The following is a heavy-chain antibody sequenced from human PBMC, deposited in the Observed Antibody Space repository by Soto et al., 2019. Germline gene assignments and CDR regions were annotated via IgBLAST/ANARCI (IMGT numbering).Heavy chain of an antibody. CDR1: GGSFSGYY. Sequence: SETLSLTCAVCGGSFSGYYWSWIRQPPGKGLEWIGEINHSGSTNYNPSLKSRVTISVDTSKNQFSLKLSSVTAADTAVYYCARGQDCSSTSCYDYFDYWGQGTLVTVSS. CDR3: ARGQDCSSTSCYDYFDY. V-gene: IGHV4-34*01. D-gene: IGHD2-2*01. J-gene: IGHJ4*02. CDR2: INHSGST.